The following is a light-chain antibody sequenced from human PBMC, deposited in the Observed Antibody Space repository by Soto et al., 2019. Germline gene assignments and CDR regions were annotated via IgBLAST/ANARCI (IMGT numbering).Light chain of an antibody. J-gene: IGKJ3*01. CDR1: QSVSSY. CDR2: DAS. V-gene: IGKV3-11*01. Sequence: EIVLTQSPATLSLSPGERATLSCRASQSVSSYLAWYQRKPGQAPRLLIYDASNRATGIPARFSGSGSGTAFNLTISSLEPEDFAVYYCQQRSNWLFTFGPGTKVDIK. CDR3: QQRSNWLFT.